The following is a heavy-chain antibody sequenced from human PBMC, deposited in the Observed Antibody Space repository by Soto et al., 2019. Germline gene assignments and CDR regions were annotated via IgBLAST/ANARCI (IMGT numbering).Heavy chain of an antibody. V-gene: IGHV1-24*01. J-gene: IGHJ3*02. CDR1: VYTLNELS. CDR3: ATDKLRYFDWLVAFDI. Sequence: ASVKVSCKVSVYTLNELSMHWVRQAPGKGLEWMGGFDPEDGETIYAQKFQGRVTMTEDTSTDTAYMELSSLRSEDTAVYYCATDKLRYFDWLVAFDIWGQGTMVTVSS. D-gene: IGHD3-9*01. CDR2: FDPEDGET.